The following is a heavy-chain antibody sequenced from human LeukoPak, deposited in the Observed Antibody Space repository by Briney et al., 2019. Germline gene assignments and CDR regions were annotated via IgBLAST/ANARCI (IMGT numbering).Heavy chain of an antibody. V-gene: IGHV3-33*01. CDR3: ARGDYCSGGSCYLSALYYYYGMDV. CDR1: GFTFSSYG. J-gene: IGHJ6*02. D-gene: IGHD2-15*01. CDR2: IWYDGSNK. Sequence: GGSLRLSCAASGFTFSSYGMHWVRQALGKGLEWVAVIWYDGSNKYYADSVKGRFTISRDNSKNTLYLQMNSLRAEDTAVYYCARGDYCSGGSCYLSALYYYYGMDVWGQGTTVTVSS.